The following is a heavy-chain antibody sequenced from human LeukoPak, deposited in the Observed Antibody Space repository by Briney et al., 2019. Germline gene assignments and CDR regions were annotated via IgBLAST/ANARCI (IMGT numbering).Heavy chain of an antibody. CDR1: GYTFTGYY. J-gene: IGHJ6*03. V-gene: IGHV1-2*02. CDR2: INPNSGGT. D-gene: IGHD6-19*01. Sequence: ASVKVSCKASGYTFTGYYMHWVRQAPGQGLEWMGWINPNSGGTNYAQKFQGRVTMTRDTSISTAYMELSRLRSDDTAVYYCARDYSSGWYSSDGRNGRLYYYYYMDVWGKGTTVTVSS. CDR3: ARDYSSGWYSSDGRNGRLYYYYYMDV.